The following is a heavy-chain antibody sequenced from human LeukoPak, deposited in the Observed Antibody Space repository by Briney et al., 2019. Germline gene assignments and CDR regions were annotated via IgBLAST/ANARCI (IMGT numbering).Heavy chain of an antibody. J-gene: IGHJ4*02. CDR2: ISGSGGST. D-gene: IGHD3-9*01. CDR3: AKDGVELRYFDWLFQYYFDY. CDR1: GFTFSSYA. V-gene: IGHV3-23*01. Sequence: GESLKISCAASGFTFSSYAMSWVRQAPGKGLEWVSAISGSGGSTYYADSVKGRFTISRDNSKNTLYLQMNSLRAEDTAVYYCAKDGVELRYFDWLFQYYFDYWGQGTLVTVSS.